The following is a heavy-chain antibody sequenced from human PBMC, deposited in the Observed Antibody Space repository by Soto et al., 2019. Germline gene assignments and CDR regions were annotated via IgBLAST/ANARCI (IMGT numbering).Heavy chain of an antibody. V-gene: IGHV5-10-1*01. CDR3: ARAMVRGVIAGLEFDY. D-gene: IGHD3-10*01. CDR1: GYSFTSYW. J-gene: IGHJ4*02. Sequence: VESLKISCKGSGYSFTSYWISWVRQMPGKGLEWMGRIDPSDSYTNYSPSFQGHVTISADKSISTAYLQWSGLKASDTAMYYCARAMVRGVIAGLEFDYWGQGTLVTVSS. CDR2: IDPSDSYT.